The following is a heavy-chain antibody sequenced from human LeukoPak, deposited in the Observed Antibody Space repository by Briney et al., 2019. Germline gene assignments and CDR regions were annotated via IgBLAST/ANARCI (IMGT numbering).Heavy chain of an antibody. CDR2: IKQDGSEK. Sequence: GGSLRLSCAASGFTFSSYWMSWVRQAPGKGLEWVANIKQDGSEKYYVDSVKGRFTIPRDNAKNSLYLQMNSLRAEDTAVYYCASVRTLYVNWFDPWGQGTLVTVSS. CDR3: ASVRTLYVNWFDP. CDR1: GFTFSSYW. V-gene: IGHV3-7*01. J-gene: IGHJ5*02. D-gene: IGHD3-16*01.